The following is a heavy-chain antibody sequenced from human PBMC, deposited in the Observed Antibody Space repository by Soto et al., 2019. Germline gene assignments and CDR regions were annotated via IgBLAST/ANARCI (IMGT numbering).Heavy chain of an antibody. D-gene: IGHD3-22*01. V-gene: IGHV4-38-2*02. Sequence: PSETLSLTCAVCGFSISSGYFWGWIRQPPGKGPEWLGSIYHSGTTYYNPSVKGRVTISVDTSKNQFSLKMSSVTAADTAVYYCARDSSGYYWFDPWGQGTLVTVSS. CDR3: ARDSSGYYWFDP. CDR2: IYHSGTT. J-gene: IGHJ5*02. CDR1: GFSISSGYF.